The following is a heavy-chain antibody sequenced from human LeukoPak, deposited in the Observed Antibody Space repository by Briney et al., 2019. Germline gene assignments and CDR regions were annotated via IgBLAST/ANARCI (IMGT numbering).Heavy chain of an antibody. CDR2: IKQDGSEK. J-gene: IGHJ4*02. CDR3: ARDQAPTYYYDFWSGYIDY. V-gene: IGHV3-7*01. D-gene: IGHD3-3*01. CDR1: GFTFSSYW. Sequence: GGSLRLSCAASGFTFSSYWMSWVRQAPGKGLEWVANIKQDGSEKYYVDSVKGRFTISIDNAKNSLYLQMNSLRAEDTAVYYCARDQAPTYYYDFWSGYIDYWGQGTLVTVSS.